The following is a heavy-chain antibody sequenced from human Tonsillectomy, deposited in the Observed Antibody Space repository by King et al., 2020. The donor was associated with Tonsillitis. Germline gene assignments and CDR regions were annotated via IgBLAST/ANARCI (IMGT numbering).Heavy chain of an antibody. CDR1: GFTFSSYG. J-gene: IGHJ3*02. V-gene: IGHV3-33*01. Sequence: VQLVESGGGVVQPGRSLRLSCEVSGFTFSSYGMHLVRQAPGQGLEWVAVIWNDGSNKFFGDSVEGRFTISRDNSRNTLYLEMNSLRAEDTAVYYCARDRFVGPPDDVLDIWGQGTMVTVSS. CDR3: ARDRFVGPPDDVLDI. D-gene: IGHD3-16*01. CDR2: IWNDGSNK.